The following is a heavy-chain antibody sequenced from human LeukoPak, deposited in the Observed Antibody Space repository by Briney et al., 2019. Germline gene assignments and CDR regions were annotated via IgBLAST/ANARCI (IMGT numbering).Heavy chain of an antibody. CDR3: TSHHQAYSRTY. J-gene: IGHJ4*02. Sequence: GGSLRLSCAASGFTFDDYAMHWVRQDPGKGVEWVSGISWNSGSIGYADSVKGRFTISRDNAKDTLYLQMNSLRAEDTAVYYCTSHHQAYSRTYWGQGTLVTVSS. V-gene: IGHV3-9*01. CDR1: GFTFDDYA. CDR2: ISWNSGSI. D-gene: IGHD6-13*01.